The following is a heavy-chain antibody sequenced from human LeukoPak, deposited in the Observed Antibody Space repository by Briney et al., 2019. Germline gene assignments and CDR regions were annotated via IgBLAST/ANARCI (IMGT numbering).Heavy chain of an antibody. Sequence: GGSLRLSCAASGFTFSSYWMSWVRQAPGKGLEWVANIKQDGSEKYYVDSVKGRFTISRDNAKNSLYLQMNSLRAEDTAVYYGARDRGSLAGISGYWGQGTLVTVSS. CDR3: ARDRGSLAGISGY. CDR1: GFTFSSYW. D-gene: IGHD3-10*01. CDR2: IKQDGSEK. J-gene: IGHJ4*02. V-gene: IGHV3-7*01.